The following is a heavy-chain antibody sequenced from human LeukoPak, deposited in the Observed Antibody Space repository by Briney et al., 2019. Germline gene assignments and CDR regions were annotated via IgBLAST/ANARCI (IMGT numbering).Heavy chain of an antibody. CDR1: GGSISGGDYY. CDR3: ARAPKGMTTVRYFYYYYMDV. D-gene: IGHD4-11*01. Sequence: ASQTLSLTCTVSGGSISGGDYYWNWIRQHPGRGLEWIGYIYYSGSTFYNPSLKSRVTMSVDTSKNQFSLKLSSMTAADTAVYYCARAPKGMTTVRYFYYYYMDVWGKGTTVTVSS. J-gene: IGHJ6*03. V-gene: IGHV4-31*03. CDR2: IYYSGST.